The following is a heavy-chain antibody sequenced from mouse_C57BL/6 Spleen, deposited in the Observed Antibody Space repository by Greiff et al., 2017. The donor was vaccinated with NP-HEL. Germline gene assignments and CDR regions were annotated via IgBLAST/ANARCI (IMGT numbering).Heavy chain of an antibody. CDR2: INPSSGYT. CDR1: GYTFTSYW. V-gene: IGHV1-7*01. D-gene: IGHD4-1*01. CDR3: ARGANWDVRGCDY. J-gene: IGHJ2*01. Sequence: VQLQQSGAELAKPGASVKLSCKASGYTFTSYWMHWVKQRPGQGLEWIGYINPSSGYTKYNQKFKDKATLTADKSSSTAYMQLSSLTYEDSAVYYCARGANWDVRGCDYWGQGTTLTVSS.